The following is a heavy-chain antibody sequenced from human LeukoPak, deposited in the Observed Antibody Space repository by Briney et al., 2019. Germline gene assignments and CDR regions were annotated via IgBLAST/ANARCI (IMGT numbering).Heavy chain of an antibody. CDR1: GGSISSYY. D-gene: IGHD3-10*01. CDR3: ARATYGSGSSLYYYGMDV. J-gene: IGHJ6*02. CDR2: IYYSGST. V-gene: IGHV4-59*01. Sequence: KPSETLSLTCTVSGGSISSYYWSWIRQPPGKGLEWIGYIYYSGSTNYNPSLKSRVTISVDTSKNQFSLKLSSVTAADTAVYYCARATYGSGSSLYYYGMDVWGQGTTVTVSS.